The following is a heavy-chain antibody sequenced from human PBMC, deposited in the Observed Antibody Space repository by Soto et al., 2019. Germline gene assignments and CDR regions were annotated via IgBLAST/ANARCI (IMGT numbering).Heavy chain of an antibody. CDR2: IYYSGST. CDR3: ARRRTSYGMDV. J-gene: IGHJ6*02. Sequence: PSETLSLTCTVSGGSISSGSYYWGWIRQPPGKGLQWIGSIYYSGSTYSNPSLKSRVTISVDTSKNQFSLKLSSVTAADTAVYCCARRRTSYGMDVWGQGTTVTVS. V-gene: IGHV4-39*01. CDR1: GGSISSGSYY.